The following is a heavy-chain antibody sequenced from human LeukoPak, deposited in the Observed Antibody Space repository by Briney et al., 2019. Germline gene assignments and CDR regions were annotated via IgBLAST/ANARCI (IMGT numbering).Heavy chain of an antibody. J-gene: IGHJ6*02. D-gene: IGHD3-22*01. V-gene: IGHV4-59*01. CDR3: ARDRADSSGYYPYYYYYYGMDV. Sequence: PSETLSLTCTVSGGSISSYYWSWIRQPPGKGLEWIGYIYYSGSTNYNPSLKSRVTISVDTSKNQFSLKLSSVTAADTAVYYCARDRADSSGYYPYYYYYYGMDVWGQGTTVTVSS. CDR2: IYYSGST. CDR1: GGSISSYY.